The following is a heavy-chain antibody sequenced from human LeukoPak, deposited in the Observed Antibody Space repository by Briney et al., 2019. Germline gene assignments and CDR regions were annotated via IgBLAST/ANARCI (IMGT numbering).Heavy chain of an antibody. V-gene: IGHV3-7*01. CDR3: ARAVHFLDY. Sequence: GGSLRLSCAASGFTFSTYGMSWVRQAPGKGLEWVANIKQDGSNKYYVDSVRGRFTISRDNSKNSLYLQMNSLRAEDTAVYYCARAVHFLDYWGQGTLVTVSS. D-gene: IGHD2/OR15-2a*01. CDR2: IKQDGSNK. CDR1: GFTFSTYG. J-gene: IGHJ4*02.